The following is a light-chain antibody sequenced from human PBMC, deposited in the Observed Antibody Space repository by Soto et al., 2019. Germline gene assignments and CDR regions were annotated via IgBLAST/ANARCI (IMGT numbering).Light chain of an antibody. V-gene: IGKV3-20*01. J-gene: IGKJ1*01. CDR1: QSVSSSY. CDR2: GAS. CDR3: QQYGSSPRT. Sequence: EIVLTQSPGTLSLSPGERATHSCRASQSVSSSYLAWYQQKPGQAPRLLIYGASSRATGIPDRFSGSGSGTDFNLTISRLEPEDFAVYYCQQYGSSPRTFGQGTKVEIK.